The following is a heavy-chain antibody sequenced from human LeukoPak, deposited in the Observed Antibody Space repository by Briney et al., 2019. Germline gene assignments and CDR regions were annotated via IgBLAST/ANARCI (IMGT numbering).Heavy chain of an antibody. CDR2: IIPIFGTA. CDR3: AVRDSGSFYWFDP. Sequence: SVKVSCKASGGTFSSYAISWVRQAPGQGLEWMGGIIPIFGTANYAQKFQGRVTITADESTSTAYMELSSLRSEDTAVYYCAVRDSGSFYWFDPWGQGTLVTVS. J-gene: IGHJ5*02. V-gene: IGHV1-69*13. CDR1: GGTFSSYA. D-gene: IGHD1-26*01.